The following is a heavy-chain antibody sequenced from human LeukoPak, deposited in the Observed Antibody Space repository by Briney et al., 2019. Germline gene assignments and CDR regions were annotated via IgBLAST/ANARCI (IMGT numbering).Heavy chain of an antibody. Sequence: PSETLSLTCTVSGGSISSYYWSWIRQPAGKGLEWIGRIYTSGSTNYNPSLKSRVTMSVDTSKNQFSLKLSSVTAADTAVYYCPRGLRDFWSGTYAFDIWGQGTMVTVSS. V-gene: IGHV4-4*07. D-gene: IGHD3-3*01. CDR2: IYTSGST. CDR1: GGSISSYY. CDR3: PRGLRDFWSGTYAFDI. J-gene: IGHJ3*02.